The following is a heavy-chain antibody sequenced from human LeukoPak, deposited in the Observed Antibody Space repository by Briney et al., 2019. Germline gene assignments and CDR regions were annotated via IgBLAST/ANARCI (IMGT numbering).Heavy chain of an antibody. V-gene: IGHV3-7*01. CDR2: IKQDGSNK. CDR3: AKEGVLRYFDWSSYYYYGMDV. CDR1: GFTFSSYW. J-gene: IGHJ6*02. D-gene: IGHD3-9*01. Sequence: GGSLRLSCAASGFTFSSYWMSWVRQAPGKGLEWVANIKQDGSNKYYADSVKGRFTISRDNSKNTLYLQMNSLRAEDTAVYYCAKEGVLRYFDWSSYYYYGMDVWGQGTTVTVSS.